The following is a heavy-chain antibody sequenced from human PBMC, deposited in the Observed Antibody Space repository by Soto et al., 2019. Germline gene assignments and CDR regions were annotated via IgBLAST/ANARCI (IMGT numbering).Heavy chain of an antibody. D-gene: IGHD3-22*01. Sequence: QVQLSQFGAEVKKPGASVKVSCKASGYSFTNFHIHWVRQAPGQGLEWMGMIDPSGGITRDAQRLQGRMTMTRDASTSTGYMELRSRTAEDTAVYYCARDVIGQDNYETIGYYFDHWGQGTLVTVSS. V-gene: IGHV1-46*01. CDR1: GYSFTNFH. CDR3: ARDVIGQDNYETIGYYFDH. J-gene: IGHJ4*02. CDR2: IDPSGGIT.